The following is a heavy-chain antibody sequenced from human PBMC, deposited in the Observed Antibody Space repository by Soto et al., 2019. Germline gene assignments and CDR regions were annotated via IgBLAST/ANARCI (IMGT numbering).Heavy chain of an antibody. CDR3: AREYYYGSGSYFDY. J-gene: IGHJ4*02. Sequence: SETLSLTCAVSGGSISSGGYSWSWIWQPPGKGLEWIGYIYHSGSTYYNPSLKSRVTISVDRSKNQFSLKLSSVTAADTAVYYCAREYYYGSGSYFDYWGQGTLVTVSS. V-gene: IGHV4-30-2*01. CDR2: IYHSGST. D-gene: IGHD3-10*01. CDR1: GGSISSGGYS.